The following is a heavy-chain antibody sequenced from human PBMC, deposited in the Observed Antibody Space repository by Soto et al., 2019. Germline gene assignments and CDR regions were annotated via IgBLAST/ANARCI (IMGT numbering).Heavy chain of an antibody. CDR2: INPNAGRA. D-gene: IGHD3-10*02. CDR1: GYALSTYY. CDR3: ARDISRIGVKRPMVGGN. Sequence: QVQLVQSGAEVKKPGASVKILCKTSGYALSTYYMHWVRQAPGQVPELMGFINPNAGRATYAQRFQGRLTLIRDTSADVVYMELASLTSVDTALYWCARDISRIGVKRPMVGGNWGQGTLVTVSS. J-gene: IGHJ4*02. V-gene: IGHV1-46*01.